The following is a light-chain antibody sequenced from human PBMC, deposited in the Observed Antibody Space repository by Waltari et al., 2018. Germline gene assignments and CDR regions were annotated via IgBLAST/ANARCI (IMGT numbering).Light chain of an antibody. V-gene: IGLV2-14*01. CDR2: GVT. CDR3: SSYTSSSTFV. Sequence: QSALTQPASVSGPPGQSITISCTGTSSDVGGYNYVSWFQQHPGKAPKVMIYGVTNRPSGVTHRFSGSKSGNTASLTISGLEAEDEADYYCSSYTSSSTFVFGTGTRVTVL. CDR1: SSDVGGYNY. J-gene: IGLJ1*01.